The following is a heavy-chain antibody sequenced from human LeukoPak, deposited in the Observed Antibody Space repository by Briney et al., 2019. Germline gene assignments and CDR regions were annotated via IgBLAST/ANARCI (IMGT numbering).Heavy chain of an antibody. CDR3: ARNPEDGRFSHFEY. Sequence: GASVKVSCKASAYTFTTYYIHWVRQAPGQGLEWMGKTNPSGGSTSYAQKLQGRVTMTRDMSTTTVYMELSSLRSEDTAVYYCARNPEDGRFSHFEYWGQGTLVTVSS. V-gene: IGHV1-46*04. J-gene: IGHJ4*02. CDR2: TNPSGGST. D-gene: IGHD5-24*01. CDR1: AYTFTTYY.